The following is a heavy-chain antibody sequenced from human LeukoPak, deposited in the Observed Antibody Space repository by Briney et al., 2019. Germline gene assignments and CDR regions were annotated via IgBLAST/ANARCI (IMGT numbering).Heavy chain of an antibody. V-gene: IGHV4-31*03. CDR3: ARGLPCSGDCYRHFDS. Sequence: KPSETLSLTCTVSGGSVSSAGYYLSWIRQPPGEGLEWIGHMYNVGHMYNSGSTYYNPSLNSRVTIAVDTSKNQFSLKLSSVTAADTAMYYCARGLPCSGDCYRHFDSWGQGTRVTVSS. D-gene: IGHD2-21*02. J-gene: IGHJ4*02. CDR1: GGSVSSAGYY. CDR2: MYNSGST.